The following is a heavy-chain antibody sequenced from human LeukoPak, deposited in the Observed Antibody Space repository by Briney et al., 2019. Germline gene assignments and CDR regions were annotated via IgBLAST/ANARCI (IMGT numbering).Heavy chain of an antibody. Sequence: PGGSLRLSCAASGFTFSSYGMHWVRQAPGKGLEWVAVIWYDGSNKYYADSVKGRFTISRDNSKNTLYLQMNSLRAEDTAVYYCARDSGYSSSWYYYSMDVWGQGTTVTVSS. J-gene: IGHJ6*02. D-gene: IGHD6-13*01. CDR3: ARDSGYSSSWYYYSMDV. CDR2: IWYDGSNK. CDR1: GFTFSSYG. V-gene: IGHV3-33*01.